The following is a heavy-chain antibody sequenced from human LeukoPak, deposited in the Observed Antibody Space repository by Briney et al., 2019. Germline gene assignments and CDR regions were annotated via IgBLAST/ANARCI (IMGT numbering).Heavy chain of an antibody. V-gene: IGHV5-51*01. D-gene: IGHD2-21*02. Sequence: GASLEISCKGSGSIFTSYWIGWVRPLPGKGLEWMGIIYPGDSDTRYSPSFQGQVTISADKSISTAYLQWSSLKASDTAMYYCARGGLAYCGGDCYGYFDYWGQGTLVTVSS. CDR2: IYPGDSDT. CDR1: GSIFTSYW. J-gene: IGHJ4*02. CDR3: ARGGLAYCGGDCYGYFDY.